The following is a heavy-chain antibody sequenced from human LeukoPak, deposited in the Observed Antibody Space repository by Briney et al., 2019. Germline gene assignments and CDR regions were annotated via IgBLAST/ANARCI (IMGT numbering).Heavy chain of an antibody. J-gene: IGHJ3*02. V-gene: IGHV3-23*01. CDR2: ITKNGDQT. CDR3: VKSAGKDGYRDVFDI. D-gene: IGHD5-24*01. CDR1: GITFSNSA. Sequence: GGSLRLSCVPSGITFSNSALNWVRQAPGKGLEWVATITKNGDQTYYADSVKGLFTISRDTFRDTLYLQMNSLRAEDTAVYHCVKSAGKDGYRDVFDIWGQGTVVTVSS.